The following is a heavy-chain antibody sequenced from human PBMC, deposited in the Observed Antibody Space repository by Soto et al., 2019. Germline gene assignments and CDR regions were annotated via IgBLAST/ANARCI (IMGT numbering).Heavy chain of an antibody. CDR2: INAGNGNT. D-gene: IGHD3-16*02. J-gene: IGHJ4*02. Sequence: ASVKVSCKASGYTFTSYAMHWVRQAPGQRLEWMGWINAGNGNTKYSQKFQGRVTITRDTSASTAYMELSSLRSEDTAVYYCARDRSWGSYRGGTHFDYWGQGTLVTVSS. V-gene: IGHV1-3*01. CDR1: GYTFTSYA. CDR3: ARDRSWGSYRGGTHFDY.